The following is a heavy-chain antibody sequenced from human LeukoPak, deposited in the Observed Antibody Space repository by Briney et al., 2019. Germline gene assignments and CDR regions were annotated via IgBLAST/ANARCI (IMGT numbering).Heavy chain of an antibody. CDR3: ASLGAPEGWFGETDY. V-gene: IGHV1-46*01. Sequence: GGSLRLSCKASGYTFTSYYMHWVRQAPGQGLEWMGIINPSGGSTSYAQKFRGRVTMTRDTSTSTVYMELSSLRSEDTAVYYCASLGAPEGWFGETDYWGQGTLVTVSS. D-gene: IGHD3-10*01. J-gene: IGHJ4*02. CDR1: GYTFTSYY. CDR2: INPSGGST.